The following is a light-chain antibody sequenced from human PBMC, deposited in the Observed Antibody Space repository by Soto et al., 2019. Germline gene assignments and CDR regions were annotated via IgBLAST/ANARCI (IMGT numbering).Light chain of an antibody. V-gene: IGLV2-14*03. Sequence: QSVLTQPASVSGSPGQSITISCSGTSSDVGGYNFVSWYQVHPGKAPRLILYDVSSRPSGVSYRFSGSKSANTASLNISRLEAGDAADYYCISYTTTTSLVVFGGGTKVTVL. CDR1: SSDVGGYNF. J-gene: IGLJ2*01. CDR3: ISYTTTTSLVV. CDR2: DVS.